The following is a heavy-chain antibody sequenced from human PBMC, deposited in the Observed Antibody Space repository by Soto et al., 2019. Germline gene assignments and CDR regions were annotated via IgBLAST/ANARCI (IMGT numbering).Heavy chain of an antibody. D-gene: IGHD1-26*01. CDR3: AKVRWVGANGH. CDR1: GFTFSSYG. J-gene: IGHJ4*02. Sequence: GGSLRLSCAASGFTFSSYGMHWVRQAPGKGLEWVAVISYDGSNKYYADSVKGRFTISRDNSKNTLYLQMNSLRAEDTAVYYCAKVRWVGANGHWGPLTLGTKSS. CDR2: ISYDGSNK. V-gene: IGHV3-30*18.